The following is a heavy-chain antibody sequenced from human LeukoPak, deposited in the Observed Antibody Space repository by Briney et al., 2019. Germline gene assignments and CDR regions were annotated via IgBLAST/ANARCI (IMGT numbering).Heavy chain of an antibody. Sequence: ASVKVSCKASGYTFTSYDINWVRQATGQGLEWMGWMNPNSGHTGYAQKFQGRVTMTRNTSITTAYMELSSLRSEDTAVYYCARGGLPAFYYYMDVWGKGTTVTVSS. CDR2: MNPNSGHT. CDR1: GYTFTSYD. V-gene: IGHV1-8*01. CDR3: ARGGLPAFYYYMDV. J-gene: IGHJ6*03. D-gene: IGHD5-12*01.